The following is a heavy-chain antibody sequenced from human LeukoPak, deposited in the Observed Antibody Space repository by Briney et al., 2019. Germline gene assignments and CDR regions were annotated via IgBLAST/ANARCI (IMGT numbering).Heavy chain of an antibody. D-gene: IGHD1-7*01. CDR3: ARELSGTTSYYFDY. J-gene: IGHJ4*02. Sequence: GGSLRLSCAASGFTFSSYEMNWVRQAPGKGLEWVSYISTSGNTRYYADSVKGRVTISRDNAKNSLYLQMHSLRVEDTAVYYCARELSGTTSYYFDYWGQGTLVTVSS. CDR2: ISTSGNTR. CDR1: GFTFSSYE. V-gene: IGHV3-48*03.